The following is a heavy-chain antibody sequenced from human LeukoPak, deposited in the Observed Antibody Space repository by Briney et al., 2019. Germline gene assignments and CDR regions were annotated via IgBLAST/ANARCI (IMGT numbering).Heavy chain of an antibody. CDR2: ISYDGSNK. V-gene: IGHV3-30*03. J-gene: IGHJ4*02. Sequence: PGRSLRLSCAASGFTFSSYGMHWVRQAPGKGLEWVAVISYDGSNKYYADSVKGRFTISRDNFKNTLYLQMNSLRAEDTAVYYCAPDAPPRIAVAGIIDYWGQGTLVTVSS. CDR1: GFTFSSYG. D-gene: IGHD6-19*01. CDR3: APDAPPRIAVAGIIDY.